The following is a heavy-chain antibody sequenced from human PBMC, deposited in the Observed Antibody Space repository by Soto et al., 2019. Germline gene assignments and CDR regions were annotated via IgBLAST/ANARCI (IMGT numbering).Heavy chain of an antibody. CDR2: MSYDGSYQ. D-gene: IGHD3-16*01. Sequence: PGGSLRLSCSPSGFTFSDHAMHWVRQAPGKGLEWVALMSYDGSYQYYADSVKGRFAISRDNSKITLDLQMNSLRAEDTAVYYCAKIPFPMITFGGVKRTNYYYYMDVWGKGTTVTVSS. CDR1: GFTFSDHA. J-gene: IGHJ6*03. CDR3: AKIPFPMITFGGVKRTNYYYYMDV. V-gene: IGHV3-33*06.